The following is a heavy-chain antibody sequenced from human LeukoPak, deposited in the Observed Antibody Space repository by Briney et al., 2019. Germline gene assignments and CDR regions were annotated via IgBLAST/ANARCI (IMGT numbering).Heavy chain of an antibody. D-gene: IGHD6-13*01. CDR3: ARAASSSWCLDY. CDR2: IYDTGST. V-gene: IGHV4-59*01. Sequence: PSETLSLTCTVSDGSISSYYWSWIRQPPGKGLEWIGCIYDTGSTDYNPSLKSRVTISLDTSKNQFSLEVTSVTAADTALYYCARAASSSWCLDYWGQGTLVTVSS. J-gene: IGHJ4*02. CDR1: DGSISSYY.